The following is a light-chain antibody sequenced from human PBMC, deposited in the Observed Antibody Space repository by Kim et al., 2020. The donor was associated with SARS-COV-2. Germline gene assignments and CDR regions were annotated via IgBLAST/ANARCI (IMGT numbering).Light chain of an antibody. Sequence: SYELTQPPSVSVSPGQTASITCSGDKLGDKYACWYQKKPGQSPVLVMYQDSKRPSGIPERFSGSNSGNTATLTISGTQAMDEADYYCQAWDSSTARVFDG. J-gene: IGLJ2*01. CDR3: QAWDSSTARV. CDR1: KLGDKY. CDR2: QDS. V-gene: IGLV3-1*01.